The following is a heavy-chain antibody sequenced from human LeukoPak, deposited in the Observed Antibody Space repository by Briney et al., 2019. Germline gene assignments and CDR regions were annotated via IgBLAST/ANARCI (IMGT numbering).Heavy chain of an antibody. D-gene: IGHD1-26*01. CDR2: ISNSGSTI. CDR3: ARDIRSLVGSFNH. V-gene: IGHV3-48*03. CDR1: GFIFSSYE. J-gene: IGHJ4*02. Sequence: PGGSLRLSCAASGFIFSSYEMSWVRHVPGKGLEWISYISNSGSTIYYADSVKGRFTISRDNAKNSLYLQMNSLRAEDTAVYYCARDIRSLVGSFNHWGQGTLVTVSS.